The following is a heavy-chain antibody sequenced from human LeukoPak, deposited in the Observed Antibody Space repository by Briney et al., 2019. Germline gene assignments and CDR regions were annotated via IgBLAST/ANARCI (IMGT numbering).Heavy chain of an antibody. CDR2: ISGSGGNT. Sequence: PGGSLRLSCAASGFTFSSYAMSWVRQAPGKGLEWVSAISGSGGNTYFADSVKGRFTISRDNSKNTLYLQMKSLRVEDTAVYYCAKDPRIQLWLTDWFDPWGQGTLVTVSS. CDR1: GFTFSSYA. D-gene: IGHD5-18*01. V-gene: IGHV3-23*01. CDR3: AKDPRIQLWLTDWFDP. J-gene: IGHJ5*02.